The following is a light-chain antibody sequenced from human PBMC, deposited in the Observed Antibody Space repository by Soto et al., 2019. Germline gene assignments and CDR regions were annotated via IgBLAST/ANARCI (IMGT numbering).Light chain of an antibody. CDR2: EGH. CDR1: SGYVGTYSL. J-gene: IGLJ1*01. CDR3: SAYTTSIALYV. Sequence: QSALAQPASVSGSPGQSITISCTGASGYVGTYSLVSWYQQHPGKAPKVVIYEGHKRPSGVPDRFSGSKSGSTASLTISGLQAEDEADYYCSAYTTSIALYVFGAGTKVTVL. V-gene: IGLV2-14*02.